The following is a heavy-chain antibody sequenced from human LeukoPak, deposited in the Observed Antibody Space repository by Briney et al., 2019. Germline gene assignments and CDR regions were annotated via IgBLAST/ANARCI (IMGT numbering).Heavy chain of an antibody. D-gene: IGHD6-6*01. CDR3: ARDLISDSSSYPSYYYYYMDV. CDR1: GFTFSSYW. V-gene: IGHV3-53*01. Sequence: GGSLRLSCAASGFTFSSYWMTWVRQAPGKGLEWVSVIYSGGSPYYADSVKGRFTISRDNSKNTLYLQRNSLRAEDTAVYYCARDLISDSSSYPSYYYYYMDVGGKGTTVTVSS. CDR2: IYSGGSP. J-gene: IGHJ6*03.